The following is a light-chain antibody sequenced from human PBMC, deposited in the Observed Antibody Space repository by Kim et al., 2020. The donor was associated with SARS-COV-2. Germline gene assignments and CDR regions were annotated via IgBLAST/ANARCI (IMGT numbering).Light chain of an antibody. Sequence: QSVLTQPHSVSEAPRQRVTISCSGSSSNIGNNAVNWYQQVPGKAPKLLIYYDDLLPSGVSDRFSGSKSGTSASLAISGLQSEDEADYYCAVWDDSLNGYVFGTGTKVTVL. V-gene: IGLV1-36*01. CDR2: YDD. J-gene: IGLJ1*01. CDR1: SSNIGNNA. CDR3: AVWDDSLNGYV.